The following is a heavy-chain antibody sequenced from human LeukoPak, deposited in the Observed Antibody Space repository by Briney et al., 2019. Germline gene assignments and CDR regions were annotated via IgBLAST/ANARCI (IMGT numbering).Heavy chain of an antibody. J-gene: IGHJ4*02. D-gene: IGHD2-2*01. Sequence: ASVTVSCKASGYTFTGYYMHWVRQAPGQGLEWMGWINPNSGGTNYAQKFQGRVTMTRDTSISTAYMELSRLRSDDTAVYYCARATGIVVPAAMLYWGQGTLVTVSS. CDR2: INPNSGGT. V-gene: IGHV1-2*02. CDR3: ARATGIVVPAAMLY. CDR1: GYTFTGYY.